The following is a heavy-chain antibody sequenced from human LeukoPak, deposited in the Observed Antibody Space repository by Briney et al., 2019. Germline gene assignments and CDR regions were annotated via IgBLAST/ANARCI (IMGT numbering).Heavy chain of an antibody. V-gene: IGHV3-66*01. D-gene: IGHD3-22*01. J-gene: IGHJ4*02. Sequence: GGSLGLSCAASGFTFITKFMSWVRQAPGKGLEWASVIYDGGITYYADSVKGRFTISGDNSKNMLFLQMNSLRAEDTAVYYRARFYDTSGYLDCWGQGTLVTVSS. CDR2: IYDGGIT. CDR3: ARFYDTSGYLDC. CDR1: GFTFITKF.